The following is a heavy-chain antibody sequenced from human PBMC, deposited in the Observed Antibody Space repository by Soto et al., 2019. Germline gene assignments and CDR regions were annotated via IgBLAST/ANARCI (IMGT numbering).Heavy chain of an antibody. CDR1: GGSVSSGCYY. CDR3: ARDTRDAFDI. CDR2: IYYSGST. J-gene: IGHJ3*02. Sequence: QVQLQESGPGLVKPSETLSLTCTVSGGSVSSGCYYWSWIRQPPGKGLEWIGYIYYSGSTNYNPSLKSRVTISVDTSKNQFSLKLSSVTAADTAVYYCARDTRDAFDIWGQGTMVTVSS. V-gene: IGHV4-61*01.